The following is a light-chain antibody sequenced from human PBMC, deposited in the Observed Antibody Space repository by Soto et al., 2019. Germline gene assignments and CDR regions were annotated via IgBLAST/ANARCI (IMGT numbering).Light chain of an antibody. Sequence: DIQMTQSPSTLSASVGDRVTITCRASQSISYWLAWYQQKPGKAPKLLIYKASSLESGVPSRFSGSGSGTDFTLTISSLQPDDFATYYCQQYHSYPIAFGQGTRLAIK. V-gene: IGKV1-5*03. J-gene: IGKJ5*01. CDR1: QSISYW. CDR3: QQYHSYPIA. CDR2: KAS.